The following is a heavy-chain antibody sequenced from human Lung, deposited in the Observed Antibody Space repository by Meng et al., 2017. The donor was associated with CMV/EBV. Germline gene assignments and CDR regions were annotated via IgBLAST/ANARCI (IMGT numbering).Heavy chain of an antibody. CDR2: TYSRGKT. D-gene: IGHD3-10*01. J-gene: IGHJ4*02. CDR3: ARERHHWYGSGSFDF. V-gene: IGHV4-30-4*01. CDR1: GGSINSEYYY. Sequence: QLNVSGTRLVDPSQTLSRPCTVSGGSINSEYYYWTWIRQSPGRGLGWIGLTYSRGKTFYAPSLRSRVTISIDTPNSQFFLMLASVTDADTAVYYCARERHHWYGSGSFDFWGQGTLVTVSS.